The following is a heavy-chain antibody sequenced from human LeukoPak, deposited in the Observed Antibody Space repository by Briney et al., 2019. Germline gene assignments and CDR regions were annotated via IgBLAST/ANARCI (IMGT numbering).Heavy chain of an antibody. V-gene: IGHV3-53*01. J-gene: IGHJ6*03. CDR2: IYSGGST. Sequence: PGGSLRLSCAASGFTVSSNYISCVPHAPGKGLEWVSAIYSGGSTYYPAFVKGPFTISRDNSKNTLYLQMTSLRAEDTAVYYCAIGLYGGNSGGTYYCCMDVWGKGTTVTVSS. CDR1: GFTVSSNY. D-gene: IGHD4-23*01. CDR3: AIGLYGGNSGGTYYCCMDV.